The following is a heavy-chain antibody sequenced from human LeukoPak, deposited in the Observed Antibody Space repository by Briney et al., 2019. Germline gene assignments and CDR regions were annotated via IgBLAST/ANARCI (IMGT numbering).Heavy chain of an antibody. V-gene: IGHV4-39*07. CDR1: GGSISSSSYY. D-gene: IGHD3-10*01. J-gene: IGHJ4*02. CDR2: IYYSGST. Sequence: SETLSLTCTVSGGSISSSSYYWGWIRQPPGKGLEWIGSIYYSGSTYYNPSLKSRVTISVDTSKNQFSLKLSSVTAADTAVYYCARSHGSGSYYNLNDYWGQGTLATVSS. CDR3: ARSHGSGSYYNLNDY.